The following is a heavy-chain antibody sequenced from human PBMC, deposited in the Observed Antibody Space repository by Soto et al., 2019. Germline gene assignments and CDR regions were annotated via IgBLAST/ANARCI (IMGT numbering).Heavy chain of an antibody. CDR1: GFTFSSYS. J-gene: IGHJ6*02. D-gene: IGHD1-26*01. V-gene: IGHV3-21*01. CDR3: ARVVGATPGAYYYYYYYGMDV. Sequence: GGSLRLSCAASGFTFSSYSMNWVRQAPGKGLEWVSSISSSSSYIYYADSVKGRFTISRDNAKNSLYLQMNSLRAEDTAVYYCARVVGATPGAYYYYYYYGMDVWGQGTTVTVSS. CDR2: ISSSSSYI.